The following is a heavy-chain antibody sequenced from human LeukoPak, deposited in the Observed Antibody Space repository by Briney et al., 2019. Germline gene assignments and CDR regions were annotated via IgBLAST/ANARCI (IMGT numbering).Heavy chain of an antibody. CDR2: IYYSGST. V-gene: IGHV4-39*03. J-gene: IGHJ5*02. CDR3: XXEGSRFLLYNWFDP. Sequence: SGTLSLTCTVSGGSISNSRDYWAWIRQPPGKGLEWIANIYYSGSTYYSPSLKSRVTISVDTSKNQFSLTLSSVTAADTAVYXXXXEGSRFLLYNWFDPWGQGTLVTVSS. CDR1: GGSISNSRDY. D-gene: IGHD3-16*01.